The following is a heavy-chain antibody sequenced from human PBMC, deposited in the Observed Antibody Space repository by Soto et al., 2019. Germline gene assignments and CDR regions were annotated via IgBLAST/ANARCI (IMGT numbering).Heavy chain of an antibody. J-gene: IGHJ6*03. CDR1: GFTFSSYG. V-gene: IGHV3-33*01. D-gene: IGHD3-3*02. CDR2: IWYDGSNK. CDR3: ARGSRHFIEGYYYYYMDV. Sequence: GGSLRLSCAASGFTFSSYGMHWVRQAPGKGLEWVAVIWYDGSNKYYADSVKGRFTISRDNSKNTLYLQMNSLRAEDTAVYYCARGSRHFIEGYYYYYMDVWGKGTTVTVSS.